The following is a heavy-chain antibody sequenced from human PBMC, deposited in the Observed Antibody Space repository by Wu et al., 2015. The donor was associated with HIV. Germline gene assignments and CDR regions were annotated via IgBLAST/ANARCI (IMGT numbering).Heavy chain of an antibody. V-gene: IGHV1-18*01. CDR2: INTYHRNT. CDR3: ARDTGANFANYYYGMDV. J-gene: IGHJ6*02. CDR1: GYTFTTFG. D-gene: IGHD1-14*01. Sequence: QVQLVQSGAEVKKPGASVKVSCKTSGYTFTTFGITWVRQAPGQGLEWMGWINTYHRNTNYAQKFQGRVTMTTDTSTSTAYMELSRLRSDDTAVYYCARDTGANFANYYYGMDVWGQGTTVTVSS.